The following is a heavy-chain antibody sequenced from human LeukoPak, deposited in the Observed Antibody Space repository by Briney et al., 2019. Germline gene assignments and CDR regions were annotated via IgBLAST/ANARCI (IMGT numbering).Heavy chain of an antibody. CDR1: GGSISPHY. J-gene: IGHJ4*02. D-gene: IGHD1-26*01. V-gene: IGHV4-59*11. CDR2: VYYNGLT. CDR3: TRGSYPRSYFDY. Sequence: SETLSLTCTVSGGSISPHYWTWIRQTPGKGLEWIGYVYYNGLTSYNASLRSRLILSVDTARNQVSLKLTSVTAADTAVYYCTRGSYPRSYFDYWGQGTLVTVSS.